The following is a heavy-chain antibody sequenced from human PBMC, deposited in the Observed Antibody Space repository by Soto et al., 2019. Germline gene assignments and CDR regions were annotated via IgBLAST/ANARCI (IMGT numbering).Heavy chain of an antibody. D-gene: IGHD3-10*01. CDR3: ARDYASGSGPEY. V-gene: IGHV4-30-4*01. J-gene: IGHJ4*02. Sequence: SETLSLTCTVSGGSISSGDYYWSWIRQPPGKGLEWIGYIYYSGTTYYSPSLKSRVTISADRSKNQSSLRLTSVTAADTAVYYCARDYASGSGPEYWGQGTLVTVSS. CDR1: GGSISSGDYY. CDR2: IYYSGTT.